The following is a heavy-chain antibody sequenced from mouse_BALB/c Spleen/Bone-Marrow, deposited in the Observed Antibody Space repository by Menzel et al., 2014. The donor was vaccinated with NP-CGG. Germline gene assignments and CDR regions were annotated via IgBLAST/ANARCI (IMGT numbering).Heavy chain of an antibody. V-gene: IGHV1S81*02. J-gene: IGHJ3*01. CDR1: GYTFTSYY. Sequence: QVQLKESGAELVKPGASVKLSCKASGYTFTSYYIYWVKQRPGQGLEWIGEINPSNGGTNFNEKFKSKATLTVDKSSSTAYMQLSSLTSEDSAVYYCTRSNGNRFAYWGQGTLVTVSA. CDR3: TRSNGNRFAY. D-gene: IGHD2-1*01. CDR2: INPSNGGT.